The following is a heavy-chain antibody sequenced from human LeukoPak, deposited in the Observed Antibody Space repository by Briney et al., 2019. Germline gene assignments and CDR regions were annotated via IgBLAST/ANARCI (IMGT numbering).Heavy chain of an antibody. CDR2: IKSKTDGGTT. Sequence: GGSLRLSCAASGFTFNNAWMSWVRQAPGKGLEWVGRIKSKTDGGTTDYTAPVKDRLTISRDDSENTLYLEMNSLILEDTGVYYCTAAGIVGATGDYWGQGTLVTVSS. D-gene: IGHD1-26*01. CDR1: GFTFNNAW. J-gene: IGHJ4*02. V-gene: IGHV3-15*01. CDR3: TAAGIVGATGDY.